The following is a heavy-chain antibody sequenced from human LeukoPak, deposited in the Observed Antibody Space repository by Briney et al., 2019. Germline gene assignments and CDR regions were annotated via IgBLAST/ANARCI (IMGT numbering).Heavy chain of an antibody. CDR3: AGGLKSGSDAFDI. D-gene: IGHD3-3*01. V-gene: IGHV4-34*01. CDR1: GGSFSGYY. Sequence: SETLSLTCAVYGGSFSGYYWSWIRQPPGKGLEWIGEINHSGSTNYNPSLKSRVTISVDTSKNQFSLKLSSVTAADTAVYYCAGGLKSGSDAFDIWGQGTMVTVSS. CDR2: INHSGST. J-gene: IGHJ3*02.